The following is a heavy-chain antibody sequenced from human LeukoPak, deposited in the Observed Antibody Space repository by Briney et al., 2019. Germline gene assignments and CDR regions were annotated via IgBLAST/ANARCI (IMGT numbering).Heavy chain of an antibody. CDR2: IYYSGST. D-gene: IGHD3-9*01. CDR3: ARDNVSSLDWLDFVPLPPAEKKRHAFDI. CDR1: GGSISSYY. Sequence: TSSETLSLTCTVSGGSISSYYWSWIRQPPGKGLEWIGYIYYSGSTNYNPSLKSRVTISVDTSKNQFSLKLSSVTAADTAVYYCARDNVSSLDWLDFVPLPPAEKKRHAFDIWGQGTMVTVPS. V-gene: IGHV4-59*01. J-gene: IGHJ3*02.